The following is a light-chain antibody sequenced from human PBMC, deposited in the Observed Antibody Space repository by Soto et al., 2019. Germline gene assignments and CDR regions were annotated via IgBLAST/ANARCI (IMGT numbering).Light chain of an antibody. J-gene: IGKJ1*01. CDR3: QQYNNSPS. V-gene: IGKV3-15*01. CDR1: QSVSSN. CDR2: GAP. Sequence: EIEMPQSPSSLSVSPGERATLSCRASQSVSSNLAWYQQKPGQAPRLLTYGAPTAATGIPTRFSGSGSGTEFTLTITSLQSEYFAVYYCQQYNNSPSFGQGTKVEIK.